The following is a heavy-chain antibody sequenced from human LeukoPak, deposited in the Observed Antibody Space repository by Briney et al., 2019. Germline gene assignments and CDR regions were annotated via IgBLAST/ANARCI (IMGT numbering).Heavy chain of an antibody. J-gene: IGHJ4*02. V-gene: IGHV3-21*01. CDR2: ISSSSSYI. D-gene: IGHD2-21*02. Sequence: GGSLRLSCAASGFTFSSYSMNWVRQAPGKGLEWVSSISSSSSYIYYADSVKGRFTISRDNAKNSLYLQMNSLRSEDTAVYYCAREEAGDFNVFDYWGQGTLVTVSS. CDR3: AREEAGDFNVFDY. CDR1: GFTFSSYS.